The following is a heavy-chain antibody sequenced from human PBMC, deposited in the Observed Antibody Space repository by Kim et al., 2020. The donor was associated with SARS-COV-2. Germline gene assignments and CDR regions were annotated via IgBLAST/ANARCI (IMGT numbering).Heavy chain of an antibody. CDR3: ARGGSSSWYSPYFDY. J-gene: IGHJ4*02. Sequence: GGSLRLSCAASGFTFSSYAMHWVRQAPGKGLEWVAVISYDGSNKYYADSVKGRFTISRDNSKNTLYLQMNSLRAEDTAVYYCARGGSSSWYSPYFDYWGQGTLVTVSS. CDR1: GFTFSSYA. CDR2: ISYDGSNK. D-gene: IGHD6-13*01. V-gene: IGHV3-30-3*01.